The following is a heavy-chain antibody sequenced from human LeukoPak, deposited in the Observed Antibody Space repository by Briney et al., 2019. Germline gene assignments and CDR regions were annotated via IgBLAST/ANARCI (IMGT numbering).Heavy chain of an antibody. CDR3: AKARPTMIVVVIGRYYFDY. J-gene: IGHJ4*02. CDR1: GFTVSSNY. CDR2: IYSGGST. V-gene: IGHV3-53*05. D-gene: IGHD3-22*01. Sequence: PGGSLRLSCAASGFTVSSNYMSWVRQAPGKGLEWVSVIYSGGSTYYADSVKGRFTISRDNSKNTLYLQMNSLRAEDTAVYYCAKARPTMIVVVIGRYYFDYWGQGTLVTVSS.